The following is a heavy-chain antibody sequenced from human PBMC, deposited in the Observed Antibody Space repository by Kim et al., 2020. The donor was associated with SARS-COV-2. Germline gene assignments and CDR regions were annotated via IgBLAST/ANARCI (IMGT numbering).Heavy chain of an antibody. CDR2: IKSKTDGGTT. CDR3: TTPHGDYDYYYYGMDV. D-gene: IGHD4-17*01. V-gene: IGHV3-15*01. CDR1: GFTFSNAW. J-gene: IGHJ6*02. Sequence: GGSLRLSCAASGFTFSNAWMSWVRQAPGKGLEWVGRIKSKTDGGTTDYAAPVKGRFTISRDDSKNTLYLQMNSLKTEDTAVYYCTTPHGDYDYYYYGMDVWGQGTTVTVSS.